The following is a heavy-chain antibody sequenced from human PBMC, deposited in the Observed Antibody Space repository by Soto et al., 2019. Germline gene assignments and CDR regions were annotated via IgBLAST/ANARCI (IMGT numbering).Heavy chain of an antibody. Sequence: SETLSLTCSVSGGSIGSSSYYFGWIRQPPGKGLEWIGSLYYTGTTYYNSSLKSRVTISAAKSQNQFSLRLRSVTAADTAVYCCGAYCGRTYCYGWFDHWGQGTLVTVSS. J-gene: IGHJ5*02. D-gene: IGHD2-2*01. V-gene: IGHV4-39*01. CDR3: GAYCGRTYCYGWFDH. CDR2: LYYTGTT. CDR1: GGSIGSSSYY.